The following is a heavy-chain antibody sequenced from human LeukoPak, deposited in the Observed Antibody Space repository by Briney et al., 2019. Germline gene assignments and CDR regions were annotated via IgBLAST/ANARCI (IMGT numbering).Heavy chain of an antibody. Sequence: ASVKVSCKASGYTFTGYYMHWVRQAPGQGLEWMGGIIPIFGTANYAQKFQGRVTITADESTSTAYMELSSLRSEDTAVYYCARDVRGSCTSCSYNWFDPWGQGTLVTVSS. V-gene: IGHV1-69*13. CDR3: ARDVRGSCTSCSYNWFDP. CDR1: GYTFTGYY. D-gene: IGHD2-2*01. J-gene: IGHJ5*02. CDR2: IIPIFGTA.